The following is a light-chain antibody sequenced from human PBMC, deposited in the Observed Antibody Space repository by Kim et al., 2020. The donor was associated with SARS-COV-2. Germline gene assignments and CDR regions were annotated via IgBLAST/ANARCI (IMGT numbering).Light chain of an antibody. CDR3: APWDDSLSGYV. CDR2: RNN. CDR1: SSNIGSKY. Sequence: GQRVTISCSGSSSNIGSKYVYWYQQHPGTAPKLLIYRNNQRPSGVPDRFSGSKSGTSASLAISGLRSEDEANYYCAPWDDSLSGYVFGTGTKVTVL. J-gene: IGLJ1*01. V-gene: IGLV1-47*01.